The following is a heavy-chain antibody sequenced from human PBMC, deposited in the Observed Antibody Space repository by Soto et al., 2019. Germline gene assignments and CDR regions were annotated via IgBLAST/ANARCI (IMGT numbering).Heavy chain of an antibody. V-gene: IGHV3-30-3*01. CDR3: ARERFRDDFWSGYYFDY. CDR2: ISYDGSNK. Sequence: GGSLRLSCAASGFTFSSYAMHWVRQAPGKGLEWVAVISYDGSNKYYADSVKGRFTISRDNSKNTLYLQMNSLRAEDTAVYYCARERFRDDFWSGYYFDYWGQGTLVTVSS. J-gene: IGHJ4*02. D-gene: IGHD3-3*01. CDR1: GFTFSSYA.